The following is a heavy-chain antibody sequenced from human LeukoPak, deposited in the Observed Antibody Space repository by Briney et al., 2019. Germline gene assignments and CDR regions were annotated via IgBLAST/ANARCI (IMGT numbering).Heavy chain of an antibody. Sequence: SSETLSLTCAVSGGSFFGYHWNWIRQPPGKGLEWIGEINHRGITNYNPSLKSRVTISVDTSKNQFSLRLGSVTAANTAVYYCASGLNRNVILWFGGYWGQGILVTVSS. CDR3: ASGLNRNVILWFGGY. J-gene: IGHJ4*02. CDR1: GGSFFGYH. V-gene: IGHV4-34*01. CDR2: INHRGIT. D-gene: IGHD3-10*01.